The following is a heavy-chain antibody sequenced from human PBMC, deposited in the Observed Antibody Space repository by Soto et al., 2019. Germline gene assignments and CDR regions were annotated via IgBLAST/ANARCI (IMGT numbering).Heavy chain of an antibody. V-gene: IGHV3-30*18. Sequence: QVQLVESGGGVVQPGRSLRLSCAASGFTFSSYGMHWVRQAPGKGLEWVAVISYDGSNKYYADSVKGRFTISRDNSKNTLYLQMNRLRAEDTAVYYCAKSEWLQGYFDYWGQGILVTVSS. CDR1: GFTFSSYG. CDR2: ISYDGSNK. D-gene: IGHD5-12*01. CDR3: AKSEWLQGYFDY. J-gene: IGHJ4*02.